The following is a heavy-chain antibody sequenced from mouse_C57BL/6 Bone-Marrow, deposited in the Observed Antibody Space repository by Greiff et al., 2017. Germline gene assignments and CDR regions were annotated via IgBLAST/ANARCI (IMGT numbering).Heavy chain of an antibody. CDR1: GYTFTDYE. Sequence: VQRVESGAELVRPGASVTLSCKASGYTFTDYEMHWVKQTPVHGLEWIGAIDPETGGTAYNQKFKGKAILTADKSSSTAYMVLRSLTSDDSAVYYCTRRGDYGSSFFAYWGQGTLVTVSA. J-gene: IGHJ3*01. V-gene: IGHV1-15*01. CDR3: TRRGDYGSSFFAY. D-gene: IGHD1-1*01. CDR2: IDPETGGT.